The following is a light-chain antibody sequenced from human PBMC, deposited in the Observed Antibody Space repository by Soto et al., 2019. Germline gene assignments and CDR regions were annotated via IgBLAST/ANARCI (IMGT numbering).Light chain of an antibody. J-gene: IGLJ3*02. CDR3: AVWDGSLSAWV. CDR2: KSN. CDR1: TSNIGKNY. V-gene: IGLV1-47*01. Sequence: QSALTQPASASGTPGQRVTVSCSGSTSNIGKNYVYWYQQLPGTAPKLLIYKSNQRPSGVPDRFSGSKSGTSASLAISGLRSEDEADYYCAVWDGSLSAWVFGGGTKLTVL.